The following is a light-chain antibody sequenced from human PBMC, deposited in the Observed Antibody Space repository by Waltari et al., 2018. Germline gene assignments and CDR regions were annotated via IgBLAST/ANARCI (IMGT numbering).Light chain of an antibody. J-gene: IGKJ2*01. V-gene: IGKV1-8*01. Sequence: AIRMTQSPSSLSASTGDRVTITCRASQGISSYLAWYQQTPGKAPKLLIYAASTLQSGVPSRFSGSGSGTDFTLTISCLQSEDFATYYCRQYYSTLEYTFGQGTKLEI. CDR3: RQYYSTLEYT. CDR2: AAS. CDR1: QGISSY.